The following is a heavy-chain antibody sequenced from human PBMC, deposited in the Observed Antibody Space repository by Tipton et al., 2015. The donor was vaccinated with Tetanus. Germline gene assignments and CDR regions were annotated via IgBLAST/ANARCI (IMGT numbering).Heavy chain of an antibody. CDR1: GYTFTSYA. Sequence: QSGAEVKKPGASVKVSCKASGYTFTSYAMHWVRQAPGQRLEWMGWINAGNGNTKYSQKFQGRVTITRDTSASTAYMELSSLRSEDTAVYYCARGGAQLWLERRPLYSYHGMDVWGQGTTVTVSS. CDR3: ARGGAQLWLERRPLYSYHGMDV. D-gene: IGHD5-18*01. J-gene: IGHJ6*02. CDR2: INAGNGNT. V-gene: IGHV1-3*01.